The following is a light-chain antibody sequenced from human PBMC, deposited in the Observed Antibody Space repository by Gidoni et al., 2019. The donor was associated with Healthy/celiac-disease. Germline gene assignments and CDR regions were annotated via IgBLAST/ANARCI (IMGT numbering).Light chain of an antibody. CDR1: QSISSW. CDR2: KAS. CDR3: QQYNSHRT. Sequence: DIQMTQSPSTLSASVGDRVTITCRASQSISSWLAWYQQKPGKAPKLLIYKASSLESGVPSRFSGSGSGTEVTLTISSLQPDDFATYYCQQYNSHRTFGQGTKVEIK. J-gene: IGKJ1*01. V-gene: IGKV1-5*03.